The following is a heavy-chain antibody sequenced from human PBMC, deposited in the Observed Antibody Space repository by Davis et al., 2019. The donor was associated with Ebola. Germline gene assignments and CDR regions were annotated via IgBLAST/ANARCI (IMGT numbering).Heavy chain of an antibody. D-gene: IGHD3-10*02. V-gene: IGHV3-73*01. CDR1: GFTFSGSA. CDR2: IRSKANSYAT. Sequence: GGSLRLSCAASGFTFSGSAMHWVRQDSGKGLEWVGRIRSKANSYATAYAASVKGRFTISRDDSKNTAYLQMNSLKTEDTAVYYCTCSSDGMDVWGQGTTVTVSS. CDR3: TCSSDGMDV. J-gene: IGHJ6*02.